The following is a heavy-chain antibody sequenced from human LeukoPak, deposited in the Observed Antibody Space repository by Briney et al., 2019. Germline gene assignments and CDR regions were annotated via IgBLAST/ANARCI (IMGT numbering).Heavy chain of an antibody. CDR3: ASQYCSSTSCHQGY. V-gene: IGHV3-48*01. J-gene: IGHJ4*02. CDR2: ISSSSSTI. Sequence: PGGSLRLSCAASGFTFSSYGMHWVRQAPGKGLEWVSYISSSSSTIYYADSVKGRFTISRDNAKNSLYLQMNSLRAEDTAVYYCASQYCSSTSCHQGYWGQGTLVTVSS. CDR1: GFTFSSYG. D-gene: IGHD2-2*01.